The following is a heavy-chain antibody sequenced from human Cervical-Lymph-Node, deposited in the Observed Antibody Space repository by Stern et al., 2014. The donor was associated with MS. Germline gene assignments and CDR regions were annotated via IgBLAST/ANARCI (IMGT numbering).Heavy chain of an antibody. V-gene: IGHV3-11*01. CDR2: ISSTSRTT. CDR1: GFTFSDYY. CDR3: VLPRSPTSHNWLDS. J-gene: IGHJ5*01. Sequence: QVQLVQSGGGSVKPGGSLRLSCTTSGFTFSDYYMTWIRQTPGKGLECISYISSTSRTTYYADSVKGRFTISRDSANNSLYLQMNSLRVDDTAVYARVLPRSPTSHNWLDSWGQGTLVTVSS.